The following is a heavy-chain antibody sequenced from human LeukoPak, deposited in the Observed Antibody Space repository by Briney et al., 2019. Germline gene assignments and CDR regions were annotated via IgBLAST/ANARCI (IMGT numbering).Heavy chain of an antibody. V-gene: IGHV4-4*07. Sequence: SETLSLTCSVSDDSITMYYWTWIRQPAGKGLEWIGRISTSGITNYKPSLKSRVTISVDASKNQFSLKLGSVTAADTAMYYCAREESDWSSLGYYYHYMDVWGKGTTVAISS. D-gene: IGHD3-9*01. CDR2: ISTSGIT. CDR1: DDSITMYY. CDR3: AREESDWSSLGYYYHYMDV. J-gene: IGHJ6*03.